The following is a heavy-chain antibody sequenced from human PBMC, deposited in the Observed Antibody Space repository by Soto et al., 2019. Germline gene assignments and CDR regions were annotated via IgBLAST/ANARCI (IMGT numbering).Heavy chain of an antibody. J-gene: IGHJ4*02. CDR2: IYYSGST. D-gene: IGHD2-8*02. Sequence: QVQLQESGPGLVKPSETLSLTCSVSGGSISNYYWSWVRQSPGKGLEWIGYIYYSGSTNYNPSLKSRLTISVDTSKNQFSLMLSFVTAADTAVYYCARHRPGPYDYWGQGTLVTVSS. V-gene: IGHV4-59*08. CDR3: ARHRPGPYDY. CDR1: GGSISNYY.